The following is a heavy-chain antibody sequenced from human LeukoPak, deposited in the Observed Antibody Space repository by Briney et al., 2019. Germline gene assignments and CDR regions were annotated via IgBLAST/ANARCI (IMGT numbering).Heavy chain of an antibody. V-gene: IGHV3-53*01. CDR2: IYSGGST. D-gene: IGHD1-26*01. J-gene: IGHJ4*02. CDR1: GFTVSSNY. Sequence: PGGSLRLSCAASGFTVSSNYMSWVRQTPGKGLEWVSVIYSGGSTYYADSVKGRFSISRDDSKNTLYLQMNSLRADDTAVYYCARRLGSYSDYWGQGTLVTVSS. CDR3: ARRLGSYSDY.